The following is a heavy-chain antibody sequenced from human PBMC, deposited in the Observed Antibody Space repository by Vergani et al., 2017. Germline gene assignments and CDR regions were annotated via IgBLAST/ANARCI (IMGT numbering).Heavy chain of an antibody. Sequence: QVQLVQSGAEVKKPGSSVKVSCKASGGTFSSCAISWVRQAPGQGLEWMGGIIPIFGTANYAQKFQGRVTITADESTSTAYTELSSLRSEDAAVYYWARDSPGPQSYYYMDVWGKGTTVTVSS. V-gene: IGHV1-69*01. CDR3: ARDSPGPQSYYYMDV. CDR2: IIPIFGTA. J-gene: IGHJ6*03. CDR1: GGTFSSCA.